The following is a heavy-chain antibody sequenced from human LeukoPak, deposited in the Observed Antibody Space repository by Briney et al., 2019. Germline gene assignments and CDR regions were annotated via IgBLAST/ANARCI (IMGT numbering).Heavy chain of an antibody. CDR2: IYYSGST. CDR3: ARGYLGEWLVTYYYYGMDV. V-gene: IGHV4-59*01. Sequence: SEILSLTCTVSGGSISSYYWSWIRQPPGKGLEWIGYIYYSGSTNYNPSLKSRVTISVDTSKNQFSLKLSSVTAADTAVYYCARGYLGEWLVTYYYYGMDVWGQGTTVTVSS. D-gene: IGHD6-19*01. CDR1: GGSISSYY. J-gene: IGHJ6*02.